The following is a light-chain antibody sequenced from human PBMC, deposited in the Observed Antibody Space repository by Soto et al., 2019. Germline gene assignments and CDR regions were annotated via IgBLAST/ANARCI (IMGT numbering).Light chain of an antibody. Sequence: EIVMTQSPATLSVSPGERATLSCRASRSVSSNLAWYQQKPGQAPRLLMYGASTRATGIPARFSDSGSGTEFTLAISSLQSEDFGVYYCQQYNNWPPYTFGQGTKLEIK. CDR3: QQYNNWPPYT. J-gene: IGKJ2*01. CDR1: RSVSSN. CDR2: GAS. V-gene: IGKV3-15*01.